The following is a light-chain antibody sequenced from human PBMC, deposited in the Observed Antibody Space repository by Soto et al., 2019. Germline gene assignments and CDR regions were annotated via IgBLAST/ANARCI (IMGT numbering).Light chain of an antibody. CDR2: DAS. V-gene: IGKV1-5*01. CDR1: QSISNW. Sequence: DIPMTQSPSTLSASVGDRVTITCRASQSISNWLAWYQQKPGQAPRLLIFDASSLEGGVPSRFSGSGSGTEFTLTISSLQPDDFATYYCQQYNSYLGTFGQGTKVEIK. CDR3: QQYNSYLGT. J-gene: IGKJ1*01.